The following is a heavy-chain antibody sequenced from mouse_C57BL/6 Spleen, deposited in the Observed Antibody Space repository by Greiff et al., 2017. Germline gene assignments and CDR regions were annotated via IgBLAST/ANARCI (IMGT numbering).Heavy chain of an antibody. CDR1: GYTFTSYW. J-gene: IGHJ4*01. D-gene: IGHD1-1*01. V-gene: IGHV1-64*01. CDR2: IHPNSGST. CDR3: ARSYYGSSSYYAMDY. Sequence: VKLLESGAELVKPGASVKLSCKASGYTFTSYWMHWVKQRPGQGLEWIGMIHPNSGSTNYNEKFKSKATLTVDKSSSTAYMQLSSLTSEDSAVYYCARSYYGSSSYYAMDYWGQGTSVTVSS.